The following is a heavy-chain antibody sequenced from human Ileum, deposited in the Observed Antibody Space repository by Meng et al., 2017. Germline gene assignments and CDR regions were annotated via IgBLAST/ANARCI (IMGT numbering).Heavy chain of an antibody. D-gene: IGHD3-3*02. Sequence: QLQLQESGPGLVKPSETLSLTCTAPGDSVSSGSYYWVWIRQPPGKALEWIGAVYFTGYTYYGPSLTGRGTISVDTSRNQFSLKLNSVTAADTALYFCARHGHFTPDKYYFDYWGQGTLVTVSS. CDR1: GDSVSSGSYY. J-gene: IGHJ4*02. CDR2: VYFTGYT. CDR3: ARHGHFTPDKYYFDY. V-gene: IGHV4-39*01.